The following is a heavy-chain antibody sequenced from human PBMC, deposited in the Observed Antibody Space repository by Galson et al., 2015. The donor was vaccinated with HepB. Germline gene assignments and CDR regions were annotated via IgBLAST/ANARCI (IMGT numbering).Heavy chain of an antibody. CDR3: ARGLLETTYYYYYYYMDV. Sequence: SVKVSCKASGYTFTSYDINWVRQATGQGLEWMGWMNPNSGNTGYAQKFQGRVTMTRNTSISTAYMELSSLRSEDTAVYYCARGLLETTYYYYYYYMDVWGKGTTVTVSS. CDR2: MNPNSGNT. CDR1: GYTFTSYD. D-gene: IGHD1-1*01. J-gene: IGHJ6*03. V-gene: IGHV1-8*01.